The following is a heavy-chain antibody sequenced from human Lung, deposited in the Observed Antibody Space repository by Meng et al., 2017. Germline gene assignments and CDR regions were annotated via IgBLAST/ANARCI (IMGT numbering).Heavy chain of an antibody. CDR1: GFTFINAW. CDR2: MKSNVDGGTV. J-gene: IGHJ4*01. V-gene: IGHV3-15*01. CDR3: TGHIDY. Sequence: VSSWGGLVKPVGSFRPACAGSGFTFINAWMTWVRQAPGKGLEWIGRMKSNVDGGTVDYAAALKGRFFISRDDSKNMFYLQMNSLKSEDTAVYYCTGHIDYWGHGTLVTVSS.